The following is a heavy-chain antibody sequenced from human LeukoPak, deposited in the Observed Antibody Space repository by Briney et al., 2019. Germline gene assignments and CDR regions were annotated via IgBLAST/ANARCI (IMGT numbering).Heavy chain of an antibody. J-gene: IGHJ4*02. CDR2: ITGSRI. CDR1: GFIFSDYS. CDR3: ARGKDWAFDY. D-gene: IGHD3-9*01. Sequence: GGSLRLSCAASGFIFSDYSMNWVRQAPGKGLEWISYITGSRILYADSVKGRFTVSRDIAKNSLYLQMNSLRDEDTAVYYCARGKDWAFDYWGQGSLVTVSS. V-gene: IGHV3-48*02.